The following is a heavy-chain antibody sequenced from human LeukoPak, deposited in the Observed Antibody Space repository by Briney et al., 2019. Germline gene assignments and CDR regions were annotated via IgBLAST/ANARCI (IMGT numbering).Heavy chain of an antibody. V-gene: IGHV1-18*01. D-gene: IGHD5-18*01. Sequence: GASVKVSCKASGYTFTSYGISWVRQAPGQGLEWMGWISAYNGNTNYAQKLQGRVTMTTDTSTSTAYMELRSLRSDDTAVYYCARDPPFGGGYSYGYFGIWGQGTLVTVSS. CDR1: GYTFTSYG. CDR3: ARDPPFGGGYSYGYFGI. J-gene: IGHJ4*02. CDR2: ISAYNGNT.